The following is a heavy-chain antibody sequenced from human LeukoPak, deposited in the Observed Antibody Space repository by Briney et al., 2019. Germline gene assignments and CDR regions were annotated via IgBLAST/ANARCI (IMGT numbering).Heavy chain of an antibody. D-gene: IGHD5/OR15-5a*01. CDR2: ISGRDGST. V-gene: IGHV3-23*01. CDR3: AKGNLRGPPPNIDY. Sequence: GGSLRLSCAASGFTFSSYAMSWVRQAPGKGLEWVSAISGRDGSTYYADSVKGRFTISRDNSKNTLYLQMSSLRAEDTAVYYCAKGNLRGPPPNIDYWGQGTLVTVSS. J-gene: IGHJ4*02. CDR1: GFTFSSYA.